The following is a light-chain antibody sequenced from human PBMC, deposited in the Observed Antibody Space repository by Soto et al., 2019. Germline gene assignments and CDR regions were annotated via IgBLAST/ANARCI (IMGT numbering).Light chain of an antibody. V-gene: IGLV2-14*01. J-gene: IGLJ2*01. Sequence: QSVLTQPASVSGSPGQSITISCTGTSSDVGGYNYVSWYQQHPGKAPKLMIYEVSNRPSGVSNRFSGSKSGNTASLTISGLQAEAEDDYYCSSYTSSSTVVFGGGTKVTVL. CDR1: SSDVGGYNY. CDR2: EVS. CDR3: SSYTSSSTVV.